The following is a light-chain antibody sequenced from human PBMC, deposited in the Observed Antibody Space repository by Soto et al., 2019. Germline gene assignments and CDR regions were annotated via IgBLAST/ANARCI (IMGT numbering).Light chain of an antibody. Sequence: EIKMTQSHSTLSASLGARATTTCRASQSISSWLAWYQQKPGKAPKLLIYDASSLESGVPSRFSGSGSGTEFTLTISSMQPDDFATFYCQQYNGYSRTFGQGTKV. CDR2: DAS. CDR1: QSISSW. CDR3: QQYNGYSRT. J-gene: IGKJ1*01. V-gene: IGKV1-5*01.